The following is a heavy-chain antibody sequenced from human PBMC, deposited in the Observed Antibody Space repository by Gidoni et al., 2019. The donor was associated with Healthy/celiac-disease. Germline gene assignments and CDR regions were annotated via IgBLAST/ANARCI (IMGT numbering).Heavy chain of an antibody. D-gene: IGHD2-21*02. V-gene: IGHV3-23*01. CDR2: ISGSGGST. CDR1: GFTFSSYA. CDR3: AKDPLFATDYYYGMDV. J-gene: IGHJ6*02. Sequence: EVQLLESGGGLVQPGGSLRLSCAASGFTFSSYAKSWVRQAPGKGLEWVSAISGSGGSTYYADSVKGRFTISRDNSKNTLYLQMNSLRAEDTAVYYCAKDPLFATDYYYGMDVWGQGTTVTVSS.